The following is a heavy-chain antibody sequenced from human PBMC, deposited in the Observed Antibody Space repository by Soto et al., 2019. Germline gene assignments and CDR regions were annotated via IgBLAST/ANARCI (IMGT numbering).Heavy chain of an antibody. D-gene: IGHD2-8*01. V-gene: IGHV3-30-3*01. CDR3: ARGHYCTNGVCYTPYYYGMDV. CDR2: ISYDGSNK. CDR1: GFTFSSYA. J-gene: IGHJ6*02. Sequence: VGSLRLSCAASGFTFSSYAMHWVRQAPGKGLEWVAVISYDGSNKYYADSVKGRFTISRDNSKNTLYLQMNSLRAEDTAVYYCARGHYCTNGVCYTPYYYGMDVWGQGTTVTVSS.